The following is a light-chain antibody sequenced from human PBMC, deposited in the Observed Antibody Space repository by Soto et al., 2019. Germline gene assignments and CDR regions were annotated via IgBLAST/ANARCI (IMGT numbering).Light chain of an antibody. V-gene: IGKV1-39*01. Sequence: DIQMTQSPSTLSASFGDRVTITCGASQSISSWLAWYQQKPGKAPKLLIYAASSLQSGVPSRFSGSGSGTHFTLTISSLQTDDFATYFCQQSYSIPWTFGQGTKVDIK. CDR1: QSISSW. CDR3: QQSYSIPWT. CDR2: AAS. J-gene: IGKJ1*01.